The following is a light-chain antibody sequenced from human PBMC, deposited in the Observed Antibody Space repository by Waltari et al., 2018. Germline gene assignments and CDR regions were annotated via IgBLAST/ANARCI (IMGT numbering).Light chain of an antibody. V-gene: IGKV1-12*01. CDR2: AAS. CDR3: QQANSLPL. CDR1: QGISTW. J-gene: IGKJ4*01. Sequence: IQMTQSPSSVSASVGDRVTITCRASQGISTWLGWYQQKPGKAPKPLIYAASSLQSGVPSRFSGSGSGTEFTLTISSLQPEDFATYYCQQANSLPLFGGGTKVEIK.